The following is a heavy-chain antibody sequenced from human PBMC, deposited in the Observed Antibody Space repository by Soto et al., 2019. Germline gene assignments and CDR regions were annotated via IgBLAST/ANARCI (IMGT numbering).Heavy chain of an antibody. CDR3: ARASKDIVVVPAAIAYYYGMDV. J-gene: IGHJ6*02. Sequence: QVQLVQSGAEVKKPGSSVKVSCKASGGTFSSYAISWVRQAPGQGLEWMGGIIPIFGTANYAQKFQGRVTITADESTSTAYMELSSLRSEDTAVYYCARASKDIVVVPAAIAYYYGMDVWGQGTTVTVSS. D-gene: IGHD2-2*01. V-gene: IGHV1-69*01. CDR1: GGTFSSYA. CDR2: IIPIFGTA.